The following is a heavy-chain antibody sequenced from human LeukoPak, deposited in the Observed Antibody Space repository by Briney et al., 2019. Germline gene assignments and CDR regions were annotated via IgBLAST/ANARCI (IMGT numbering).Heavy chain of an antibody. CDR1: GGSISSYY. J-gene: IGHJ2*01. Sequence: SETLSLTRTVCGGSISSYYWSWIRQPPGKGLEWIGYVYYSGNTDYNPSLKSRVTISLDTSKNQFSLKLSSVIAADTAVYYCARGLHGWYFDLWGRGTLVTVSS. CDR3: ARGLHGWYFDL. D-gene: IGHD5-18*01. V-gene: IGHV4-59*01. CDR2: VYYSGNT.